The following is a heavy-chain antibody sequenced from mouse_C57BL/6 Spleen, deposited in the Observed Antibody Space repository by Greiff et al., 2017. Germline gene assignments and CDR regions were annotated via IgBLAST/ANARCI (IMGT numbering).Heavy chain of an antibody. V-gene: IGHV1-15*01. J-gene: IGHJ3*01. Sequence: VQLQQSGAELVRPGASVTLSCKASGYTFTDYEMHWVKQTPVHGLEWIGAIDPETGGTAYNQKFKGKAILTADQSSSTAYLELRSLTSEDSAVYYCTRANYAGSSHSAWFAYWGQGTLVTVSA. CDR3: TRANYAGSSHSAWFAY. CDR1: GYTFTDYE. D-gene: IGHD1-1*01. CDR2: IDPETGGT.